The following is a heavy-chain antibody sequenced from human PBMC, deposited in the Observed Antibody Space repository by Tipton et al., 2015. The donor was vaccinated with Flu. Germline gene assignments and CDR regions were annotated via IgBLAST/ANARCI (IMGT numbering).Heavy chain of an antibody. CDR1: GFTFSHYW. Sequence: SLRLSCEASGFTFSHYWMHWVRQGPGKGLVWTSRINSDGSATNYADSVKGRLTISRDNAKNTLSLQINSLRVEDTAVYFCTRESATSRSAFDFWGQGTVVTVSS. CDR2: INSDGSAT. J-gene: IGHJ3*01. D-gene: IGHD6-25*01. CDR3: TRESATSRSAFDF. V-gene: IGHV3-74*01.